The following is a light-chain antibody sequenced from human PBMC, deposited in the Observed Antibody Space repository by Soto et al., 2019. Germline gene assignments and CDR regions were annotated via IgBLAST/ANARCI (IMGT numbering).Light chain of an antibody. V-gene: IGLV1-40*01. CDR1: SSNIGAGYD. J-gene: IGLJ1*01. CDR2: GNS. CDR3: QSYDSSLSGYV. Sequence: QSVLTQPPSVSGAPGQRVTISCTGSSSNIGAGYDVHWYQHLPGTAPKFLIYGNSNRPSGVPDRLSGSKSGTSASLAITGLQAEDEADYYCQSYDSSLSGYVFGTGTKVTAL.